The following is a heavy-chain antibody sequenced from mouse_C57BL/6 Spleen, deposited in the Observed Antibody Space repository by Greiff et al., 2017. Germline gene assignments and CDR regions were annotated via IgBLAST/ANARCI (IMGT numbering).Heavy chain of an antibody. CDR2: ISPSSGYT. CDR3: AKLLALFAY. V-gene: IGHV1-7*01. CDR1: GYTFTSYW. Sequence: QVQLQQSGGELAKPGASVRLSCTASGYTFTSYWMNWVKQGPGQGLEWIGYISPSSGYTKSNQKFTYKATLTAHKPSSTAYMHLSSLTYEDSAVYYCAKLLALFAYWGQGTTLTVSS. J-gene: IGHJ2*01.